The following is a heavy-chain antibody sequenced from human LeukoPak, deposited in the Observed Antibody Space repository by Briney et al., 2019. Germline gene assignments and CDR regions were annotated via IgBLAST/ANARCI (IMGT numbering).Heavy chain of an antibody. Sequence: QSGGSLRLSCAASGFTCSRYWMHWVRQAPGKGLVWVSRIKSDGSSTNYADSVKGRFTISRDNSRNTLYLQMNSLRPEDTALYHCARGGAYYGSGTGDPFPTDYWGQGTLVTVS. D-gene: IGHD3-10*01. CDR2: IKSDGSST. CDR1: GFTCSRYW. CDR3: ARGGAYYGSGTGDPFPTDY. J-gene: IGHJ4*02. V-gene: IGHV3-74*01.